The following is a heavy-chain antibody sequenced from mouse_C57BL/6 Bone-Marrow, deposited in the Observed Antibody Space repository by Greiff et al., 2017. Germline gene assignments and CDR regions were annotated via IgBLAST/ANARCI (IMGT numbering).Heavy chain of an antibody. V-gene: IGHV5-17*01. Sequence: EVKLMESGGGLVKPGGSLKLSCAASGFTFSDYGMHWVRQAPEKGLEWVAYISSGSSTIYYADTVKGRFTISRDNAKNTLFLQMTRLRSEDTAMYYCARKVLRSSGYFDVWGTGTTVTVSS. J-gene: IGHJ1*03. CDR1: GFTFSDYG. D-gene: IGHD1-1*01. CDR3: ARKVLRSSGYFDV. CDR2: ISSGSSTI.